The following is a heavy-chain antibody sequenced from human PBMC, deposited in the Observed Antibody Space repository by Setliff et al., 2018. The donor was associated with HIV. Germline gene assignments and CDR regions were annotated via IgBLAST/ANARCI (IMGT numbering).Heavy chain of an antibody. CDR2: IYSNGDS. D-gene: IGHD3-10*01. Sequence: PSETLSLTCTVSGVSINAEGYYWDWVRQHPVKGLEWLSYIYSNGDSYYNPSLESRLSMSIDTSRNQFSLQLRSVTAADTTLYYCASLPSRSGSWYLRHSFDVWGQGTMVTVSS. V-gene: IGHV4-31*03. J-gene: IGHJ3*01. CDR1: GVSINAEGYY. CDR3: ASLPSRSGSWYLRHSFDV.